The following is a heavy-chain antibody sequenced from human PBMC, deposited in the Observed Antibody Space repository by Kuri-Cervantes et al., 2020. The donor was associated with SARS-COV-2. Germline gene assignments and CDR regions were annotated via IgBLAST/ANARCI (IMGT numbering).Heavy chain of an antibody. J-gene: IGHJ4*02. D-gene: IGHD3-22*01. CDR3: ARGGSMIVVRRYFDY. CDR2: INHSGRT. V-gene: IGHV4-34*01. Sequence: SQSLSLTCAVYGGAFSGYYWSWIRQPPGKGLEWIGEINHSGRTNYHQSLKSRVTISVDTSKNQCSIKLSTVTAADTAVYYCARGGSMIVVRRYFDYWGQGTLVTVSS. CDR1: GGAFSGYY.